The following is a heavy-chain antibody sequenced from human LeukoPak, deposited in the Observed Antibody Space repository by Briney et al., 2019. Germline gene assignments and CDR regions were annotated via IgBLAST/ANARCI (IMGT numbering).Heavy chain of an antibody. CDR3: ARKTGIFLFDY. J-gene: IGHJ4*02. D-gene: IGHD3-9*01. CDR1: DGSISTYY. CDR2: IYYSGTT. V-gene: IGHV4-59*08. Sequence: SETLSLTCTVSDGSISTYYWSWVRQPPGKGLEWIGYIYYSGTTNYNTSLKSRVTISLDTSKKQFSLKLSSVTAADTALYYCARKTGIFLFDYWGQGALVTVSS.